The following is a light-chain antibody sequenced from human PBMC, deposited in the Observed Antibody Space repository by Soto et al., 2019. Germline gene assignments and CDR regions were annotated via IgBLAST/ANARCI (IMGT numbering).Light chain of an antibody. V-gene: IGLV2-14*03. CDR3: CSYTTSNTRQIV. CDR1: SSDVGGYNY. J-gene: IGLJ1*01. CDR2: DVS. Sequence: ALTQSASVSGSPGQSTTISCTGTSSDVGGYNYVSWYQHHPGKAPKLMIYDVSNRPSGVSNRFSGSKSGNTASLTISGLQPEDEADYYCCSYTTSNTRQIVFGTGTKVTVL.